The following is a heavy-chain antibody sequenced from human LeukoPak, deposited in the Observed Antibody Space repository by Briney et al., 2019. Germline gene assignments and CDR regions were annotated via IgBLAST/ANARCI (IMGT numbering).Heavy chain of an antibody. CDR3: ASLSVWSLSVYSSGWYRHGMDV. V-gene: IGHV1-2*02. J-gene: IGHJ6*02. Sequence: ASVKVSCKASGYTFTGYYMHWVRQAPGQGLEWMGWINPNSGGTNYAQKFQGRVTMTRDTSISTAYMELSRLRSDDTAVYHCASLSVWSLSVYSSGWYRHGMDVWGQGTTVTVSS. CDR2: INPNSGGT. D-gene: IGHD6-19*01. CDR1: GYTFTGYY.